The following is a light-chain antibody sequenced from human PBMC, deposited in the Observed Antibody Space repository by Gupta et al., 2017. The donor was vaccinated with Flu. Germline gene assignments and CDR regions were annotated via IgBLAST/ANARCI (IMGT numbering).Light chain of an antibody. J-gene: IGKJ1*01. V-gene: IGKV1-5*03. CDR2: KAS. CDR3: QQYNSYAQT. CDR1: QSISSW. Sequence: DIQMTQSPSTLSASVGDRVIITCRASQSISSWLAWYQQKPGKAPKLLIYKASNLESGVPSRFSGSGSGTEFTLTITSLQTDDFATYYCQQYNSYAQTFGQGTKVEIK.